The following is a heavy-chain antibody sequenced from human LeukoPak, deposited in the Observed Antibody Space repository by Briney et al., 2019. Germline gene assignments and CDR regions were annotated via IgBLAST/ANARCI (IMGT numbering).Heavy chain of an antibody. J-gene: IGHJ6*02. CDR1: GYTFSNYY. CDR2: INPGAGST. Sequence: ASVKVSCKASGYTFSNYYMHWVRQAPGQGLEWMGIINPGAGSTSYAQKFQGRVTMTRDTSTSTVYMELSSLRFEDTAVYYCARGGERSSGMDVWGQGTTVTVSS. D-gene: IGHD6-19*01. V-gene: IGHV1-46*01. CDR3: ARGGERSSGMDV.